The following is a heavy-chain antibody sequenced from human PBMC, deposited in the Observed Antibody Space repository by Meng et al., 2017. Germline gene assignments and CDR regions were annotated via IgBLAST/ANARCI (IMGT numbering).Heavy chain of an antibody. Sequence: VQLVESGGGLVQPGGSLRLSCAASGFTFSDYWMHWVRQGPGKGLVWVSRIDSDGSSTTYADSVKGRFTISRDNAKDTVYLQMNSLRTEDTAVYYCAGGGNWFHPWGQGTLVTVSS. CDR2: IDSDGSST. CDR3: AGGGNWFHP. J-gene: IGHJ5*02. V-gene: IGHV3-74*02. CDR1: GFTFSDYW.